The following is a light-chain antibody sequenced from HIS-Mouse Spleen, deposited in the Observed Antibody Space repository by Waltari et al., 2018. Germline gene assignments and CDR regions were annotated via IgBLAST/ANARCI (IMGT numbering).Light chain of an antibody. J-gene: IGLJ2*01. Sequence: QSALTQPASVSGSPGQSITIPCTGTSSEGGCYHLVYWYHQHQGKAPKLMIYVGSKLPSGVSNRFSGSKSGNTASLTISGLQAEDEADYYCCSYAGSSTFVVFGGGTKLTVL. CDR2: VGS. V-gene: IGLV2-23*03. CDR1: SSEGGCYHL. CDR3: CSYAGSSTFVV.